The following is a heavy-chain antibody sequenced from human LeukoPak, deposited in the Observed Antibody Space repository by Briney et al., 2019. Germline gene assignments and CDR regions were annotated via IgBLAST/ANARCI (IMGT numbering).Heavy chain of an antibody. CDR3: ARDRGRSSSSHGWFDP. V-gene: IGHV1-46*01. CDR1: GGTFSSYA. J-gene: IGHJ5*02. D-gene: IGHD6-6*01. Sequence: ASVKVSCKASGGTFSSYAISWVRQAPGQGLEWMGIINPSGGSTSYAQKFQGRVTMTRDMSTSTVYMELSSLRSEDTAVYYCARDRGRSSSSHGWFDPWGQGTLVTVSS. CDR2: INPSGGST.